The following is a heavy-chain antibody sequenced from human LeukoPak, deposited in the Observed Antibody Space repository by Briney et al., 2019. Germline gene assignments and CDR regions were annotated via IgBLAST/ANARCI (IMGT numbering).Heavy chain of an antibody. J-gene: IGHJ6*03. CDR3: ARKVVVGYYYYMDV. CDR1: GYTFSSYG. Sequence: GGSLRLSCAASGYTFSSYGMHWVRQAPGKGLEWVAVICYDGSNKYYADSVKGRFTISRDNSKNTLYLQMNSLRAEDTAVYYCARKVVVGYYYYMDVWGKGTTVTVSS. D-gene: IGHD2-15*01. V-gene: IGHV3-33*01. CDR2: ICYDGSNK.